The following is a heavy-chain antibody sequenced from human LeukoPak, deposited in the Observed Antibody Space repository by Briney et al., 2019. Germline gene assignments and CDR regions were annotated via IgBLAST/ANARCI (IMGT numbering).Heavy chain of an antibody. CDR2: INPNSGGT. CDR1: GDTFTGYY. D-gene: IGHD2-2*02. J-gene: IGHJ5*02. CDR3: ARVDSEYCSSTSCYKWFDP. V-gene: IGHV1-2*02. Sequence: ASVKVSCKASGDTFTGYYIYWVRQAPGQGLESMGWINPNSGGTNYAQKFQGRVAMTRDTSVNTAYMELSRLRSDDTAVYYCARVDSEYCSSTSCYKWFDPWGQGTLVTVSS.